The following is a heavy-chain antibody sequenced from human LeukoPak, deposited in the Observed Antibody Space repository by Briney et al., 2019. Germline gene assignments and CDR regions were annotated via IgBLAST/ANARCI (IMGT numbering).Heavy chain of an antibody. J-gene: IGHJ4*02. CDR3: ARDHVYGGADY. CDR1: GFTFRSYA. D-gene: IGHD5/OR15-5a*01. V-gene: IGHV3-43*02. CDR2: ISASVGST. Sequence: GGSLRLSCAASGFTFRSYAMSWVRQAPGKGLEWVSTISASVGSTYYADSVKGRFTISRDNSKSSLFLQMNSLRTEDTALYYCARDHVYGGADYWGQGTLVTVSS.